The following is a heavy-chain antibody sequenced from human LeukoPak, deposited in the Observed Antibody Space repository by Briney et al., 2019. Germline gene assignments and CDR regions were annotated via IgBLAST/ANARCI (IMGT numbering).Heavy chain of an antibody. CDR2: IYYSGST. CDR3: ARGPSYCSSTSCYRLFDY. D-gene: IGHD2-2*01. CDR1: GGSISSGDYY. Sequence: SQTLSLTCTVSGGSISSGDYYWSWIRQPPGKGLEWIGYIYYSGSTYYNPSLKSRVTISVDTSKNQFSLKLSSVTAADTAVYYCARGPSYCSSTSCYRLFDYWGQGTLVTVSS. V-gene: IGHV4-30-4*01. J-gene: IGHJ4*02.